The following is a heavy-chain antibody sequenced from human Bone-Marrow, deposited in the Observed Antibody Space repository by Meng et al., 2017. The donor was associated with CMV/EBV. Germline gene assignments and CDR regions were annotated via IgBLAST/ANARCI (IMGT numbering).Heavy chain of an antibody. CDR3: ARNIGFGELFYDAFDI. Sequence: SVKVSCKASGFTFTSSAVQWVRQARGQRLEWIGWIVVGSGNTNYAQKFQERVTITRDMSTSTAYMELSSLRSEDTAVYYCARNIGFGELFYDAFDIWGQGTMVTVSS. CDR2: IVVGSGNT. V-gene: IGHV1-58*01. J-gene: IGHJ3*02. D-gene: IGHD3-10*01. CDR1: GFTFTSSA.